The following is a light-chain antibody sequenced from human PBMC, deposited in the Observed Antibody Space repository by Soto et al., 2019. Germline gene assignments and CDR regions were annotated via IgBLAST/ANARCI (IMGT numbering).Light chain of an antibody. V-gene: IGKV3-11*01. CDR3: QLRDVCVS. CDR2: GAS. Sequence: ETVLTQSPATLSLSPGDTATLSCRASQSVRRYFAWYQQKPGQAPRLLIYGASTRATGIPARFSGSGSGTDFTLPISTLEPKYLAVFYRQLRDVCVSFVGGTKVDI. CDR1: QSVRRY. J-gene: IGKJ4*01.